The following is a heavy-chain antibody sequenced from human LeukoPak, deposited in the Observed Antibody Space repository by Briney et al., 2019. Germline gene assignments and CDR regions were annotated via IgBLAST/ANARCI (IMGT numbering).Heavy chain of an antibody. CDR3: ARQAIEGATKSNFDY. Sequence: GESLKTSFQGAGYSFSNFWISCVRQMPGKGLGGVGIIYPGDSDTNYSPSLQGQVTISADKSLSPAYLQWSGLKASDTAMYYCARQAIEGATKSNFDYWGQGTLVTVSS. V-gene: IGHV5-51*01. D-gene: IGHD1-26*01. J-gene: IGHJ4*02. CDR1: GYSFSNFW. CDR2: IYPGDSDT.